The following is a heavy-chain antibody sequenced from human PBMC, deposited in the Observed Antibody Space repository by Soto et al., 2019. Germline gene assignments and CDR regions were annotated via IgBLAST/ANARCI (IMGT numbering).Heavy chain of an antibody. Sequence: PGESLKISCKGSGYSFTGYWIGWVRQMPGRGLDWMGIIYPGDSDTKYSPSFQGQVTISADKSISTAYLQWSSLRAEDTAVYYCAASGRFFSVYFELGQLDRVNWFDPWGQGTLVTVSS. J-gene: IGHJ5*02. CDR3: AASGRFFSVYFELGQLDRVNWFDP. V-gene: IGHV5-51*01. CDR1: GYSFTGYW. D-gene: IGHD3-3*01. CDR2: IYPGDSDT.